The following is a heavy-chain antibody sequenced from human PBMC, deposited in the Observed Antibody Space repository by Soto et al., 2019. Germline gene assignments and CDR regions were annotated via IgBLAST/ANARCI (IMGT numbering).Heavy chain of an antibody. CDR2: INHSGST. D-gene: IGHD3-9*01. Sequence: PSETLSITCAVYGGSFSGYYWRWIRQPPGKGLEWIWEINHSGSTDYNPSLQSRVTISVDTSKNQFSPKLSSVTAADTAVYYCARGRYFDWLNQTPLYASFDYGGQGTLVTVSS. J-gene: IGHJ4*02. V-gene: IGHV4-34*01. CDR3: ARGRYFDWLNQTPLYASFDY. CDR1: GGSFSGYY.